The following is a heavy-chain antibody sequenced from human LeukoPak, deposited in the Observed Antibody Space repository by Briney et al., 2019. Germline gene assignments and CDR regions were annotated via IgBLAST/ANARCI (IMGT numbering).Heavy chain of an antibody. Sequence: SETLSLTCAVYGGSFSGYYWSWIRQPPGKGLXXXXEINHSGSTNYNPSLKSRVTISVDTSKNQFSLKLSSVTAADTAVYYCARGQGRGYYYGMDVWGKGTTVTVSS. D-gene: IGHD3-10*01. CDR2: INHSGST. CDR1: GGSFSGYY. V-gene: IGHV4-34*01. CDR3: ARGQGRGYYYGMDV. J-gene: IGHJ6*04.